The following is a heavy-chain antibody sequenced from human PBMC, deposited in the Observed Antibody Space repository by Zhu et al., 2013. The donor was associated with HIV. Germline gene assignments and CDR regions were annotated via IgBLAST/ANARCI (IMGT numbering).Heavy chain of an antibody. CDR2: IIPIFGAA. D-gene: IGHD2-21*02. CDR1: GDRFRTFS. Sequence: QVQLVQSGAEAKHVGSSVKVSCKTSGDRFRTFSITWVRQVPGQGLEWMGTIIPIFGAANYAQKFQGRVTITADESTTTTYMELMSLRSEDTAVYYCARGIAAVREGSFDMWGQGTMVTVSS. V-gene: IGHV1-69*18. CDR3: ARGIAAVREGSFDM. J-gene: IGHJ3*02.